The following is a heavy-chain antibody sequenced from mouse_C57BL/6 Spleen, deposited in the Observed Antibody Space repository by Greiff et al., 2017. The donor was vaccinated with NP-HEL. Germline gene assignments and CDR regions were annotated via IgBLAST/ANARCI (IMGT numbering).Heavy chain of an antibody. CDR2: INPSNGGT. V-gene: IGHV1-53*01. J-gene: IGHJ4*01. D-gene: IGHD1-1*01. CDR1: GYTFTSYW. CDR3: ARGGLRDYSALDY. Sequence: QVQLQQSGTELVKPGASVKLSCKASGYTFTSYWMHWVKQRPGQGLEWIGNINPSNGGTNYNEKFKSKATMTVDKSSSTAYMQLSSLTSEDSAVYYCARGGLRDYSALDYWGQGTSVTVSS.